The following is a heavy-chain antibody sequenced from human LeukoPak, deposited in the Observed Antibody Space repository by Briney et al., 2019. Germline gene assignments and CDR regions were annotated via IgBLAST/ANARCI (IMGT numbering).Heavy chain of an antibody. CDR3: ARDLKRGERRMDY. CDR1: GFTFSSYA. Sequence: GGSLRLSCAASGFTFSSYAMHWVRQAPGKGLEWVAVISYDGSNKYYADSVKGRFTISRDNSKNTLYLQMNSLRAEDTAVYYCARDLKRGERRMDYWGQGTLVTASS. J-gene: IGHJ4*02. D-gene: IGHD1-1*01. V-gene: IGHV3-30*04. CDR2: ISYDGSNK.